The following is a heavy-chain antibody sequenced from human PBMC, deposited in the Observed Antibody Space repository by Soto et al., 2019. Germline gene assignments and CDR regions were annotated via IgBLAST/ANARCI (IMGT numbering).Heavy chain of an antibody. V-gene: IGHV3-30-3*01. CDR3: ARDTDQVGATDY. Sequence: VQLVESGGGVVQPGRSLRLSCAASGFTFSSYAMHWVRQAPGKGLEWVAVISYDGSNKYYADSVKGRFTISRDNSKNTLYLQMNSLRAEDTAVYYCARDTDQVGATDYWGQGTLVTVSS. D-gene: IGHD1-26*01. CDR1: GFTFSSYA. CDR2: ISYDGSNK. J-gene: IGHJ4*02.